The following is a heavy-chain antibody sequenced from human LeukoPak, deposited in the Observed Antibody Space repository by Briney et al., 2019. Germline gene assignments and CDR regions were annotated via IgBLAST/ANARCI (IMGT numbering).Heavy chain of an antibody. CDR3: ARDRWEPYDAFDI. Sequence: ASVKVSCKASGGTFSSYAVSWVRQAPGQGLEWMGGIIPIFGTANYAQKFQGRVKITADDSTSTAYLELSSLRSEDTAVYYCARDRWEPYDAFDIWGQGTMVTVSS. D-gene: IGHD4-23*01. J-gene: IGHJ3*02. CDR1: GGTFSSYA. V-gene: IGHV1-69*13. CDR2: IIPIFGTA.